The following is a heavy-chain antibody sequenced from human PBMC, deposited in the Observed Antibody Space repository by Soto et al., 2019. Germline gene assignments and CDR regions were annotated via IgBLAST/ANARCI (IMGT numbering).Heavy chain of an antibody. CDR3: ARDPSWGSNWYYYMDV. J-gene: IGHJ6*03. D-gene: IGHD7-27*01. V-gene: IGHV3-48*01. CDR2: ISSSSSVI. Sequence: EVQLVESGGGLVQPGGSLRLSCATSGFILSDCAMNWVRQAPGKGLGWVSYISSSSSVIGYADSVMGRFTGSKDNARNSLQLQMNSLRAEDTAVYYCARDPSWGSNWYYYMDVWGKGTTVTVSS. CDR1: GFILSDCA.